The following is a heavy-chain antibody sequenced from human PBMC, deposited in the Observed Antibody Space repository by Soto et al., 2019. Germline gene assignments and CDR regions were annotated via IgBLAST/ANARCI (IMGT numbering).Heavy chain of an antibody. CDR2: FWSTGAT. Sequence: SETLSLTCTVSGDSIRSGTYSWDWLRQSPGKGLEWIGCFWSTGATYYNPSLRGRLTISLDTSKNQFSLNLNSVTAADTAVYFCARRPLAYFDYWGRGTQVTVSS. D-gene: IGHD6-13*01. CDR3: ARRPLAYFDY. J-gene: IGHJ4*02. CDR1: GDSIRSGTYS. V-gene: IGHV4-39*01.